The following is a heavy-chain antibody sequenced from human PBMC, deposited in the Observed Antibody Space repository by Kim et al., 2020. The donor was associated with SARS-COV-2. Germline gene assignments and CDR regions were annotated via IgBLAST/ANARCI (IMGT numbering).Heavy chain of an antibody. J-gene: IGHJ6*02. CDR2: IGTAGDP. V-gene: IGHV3-13*05. D-gene: IGHD3-10*01. Sequence: GGSLRLSCAASGFTFSSYDMHWVRQATGKGLEWVSAIGTAGDPYYPGSVKGRFTISRENAKNSLYLQMNSLRAGDTAVYYCARGTCGSGSTGEYYYYGMDVWGQGTTVTVSS. CDR1: GFTFSSYD. CDR3: ARGTCGSGSTGEYYYYGMDV.